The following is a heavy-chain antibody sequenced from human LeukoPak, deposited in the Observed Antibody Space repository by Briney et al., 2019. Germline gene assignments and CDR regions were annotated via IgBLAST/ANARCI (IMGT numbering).Heavy chain of an antibody. CDR1: GFTFSSFG. Sequence: GGTLRLSCAASGFTFSSFGMSWVRQAPGKGLEWVSATSSTGGTAYYADSVKGRFTISRDNSKNTLYLQMNSLRAEDTAIYYCAKNGDRGAYCSGGSCYPYYCYNMDVWGKGTTVTISS. D-gene: IGHD2-15*01. CDR3: AKNGDRGAYCSGGSCYPYYCYNMDV. CDR2: TSSTGGTA. V-gene: IGHV3-23*01. J-gene: IGHJ6*03.